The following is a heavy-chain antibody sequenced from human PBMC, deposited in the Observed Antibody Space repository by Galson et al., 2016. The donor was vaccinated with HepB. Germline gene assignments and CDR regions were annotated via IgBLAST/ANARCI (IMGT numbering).Heavy chain of an antibody. Sequence: SVKVSCKASRYTFTTYWMHWVRQAPGQGLEWVEVINPSGGGTSYAQKFQGRVSMTSDTPTSTVYMQLISLRSEDTAVYYCARPFYGEYYYFDNWGRGTLVTVSS. V-gene: IGHV1-46*01. J-gene: IGHJ4*02. CDR3: ARPFYGEYYYFDN. CDR1: RYTFTTYW. D-gene: IGHD4-17*01. CDR2: INPSGGGT.